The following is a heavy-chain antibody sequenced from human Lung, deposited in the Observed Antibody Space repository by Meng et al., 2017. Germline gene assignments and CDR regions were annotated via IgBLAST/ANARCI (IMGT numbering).Heavy chain of an antibody. J-gene: IGHJ2*01. CDR3: ARDKPPDDV. Sequence: VELVESGGGVVPPGGSLRLSCAASGFTFNTYAMHWVRQAPGKGLEWVSLMSFDGAQIYYSDSVRGRFTISRDNSKNTLYLQMNSLSAEDTAVYYCARDKPPDDVWGRGTLVTVSS. V-gene: IGHV3-30*01. CDR1: GFTFNTYA. CDR2: MSFDGAQI.